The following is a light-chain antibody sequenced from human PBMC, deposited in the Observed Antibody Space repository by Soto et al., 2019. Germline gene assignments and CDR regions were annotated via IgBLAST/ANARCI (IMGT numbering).Light chain of an antibody. Sequence: EIVMTQSPATLSVSPGEGATVSCRASQSVSIYLAWYQQKPGQAPRLLIYDASNRATGIPAKFSGSGSGTDFTLTISSLEPEDFAVYYCQQYNNWPPITFGQGTRLEIK. J-gene: IGKJ5*01. CDR3: QQYNNWPPIT. CDR1: QSVSIY. CDR2: DAS. V-gene: IGKV3-11*01.